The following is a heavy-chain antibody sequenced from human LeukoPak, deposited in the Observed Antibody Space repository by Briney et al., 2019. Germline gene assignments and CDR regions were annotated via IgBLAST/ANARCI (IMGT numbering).Heavy chain of an antibody. V-gene: IGHV4-4*07. D-gene: IGHD3-22*01. J-gene: IGHJ5*02. CDR3: ATEGDSSGYYHWFDP. CDR1: GGSISSYY. CDR2: IYTSGST. Sequence: PSETLSLTCTVSGGSISSYYWSWIRQPAGKGLEWIGRIYTSGSTNYNPSLKSRVTISVDTSKNQFSLKLSSVTAAGTAVYYCATEGDSSGYYHWFDPWGQGTLVTVSS.